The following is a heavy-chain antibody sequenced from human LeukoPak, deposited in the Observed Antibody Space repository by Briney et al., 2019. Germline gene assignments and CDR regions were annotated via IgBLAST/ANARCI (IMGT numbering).Heavy chain of an antibody. CDR3: ARWFGELFPYYFDY. D-gene: IGHD3-10*01. V-gene: IGHV1-18*04. CDR1: GYTFTGYY. CDR2: ISAYNGNT. Sequence: ASVKVSCKASGYTFTGYYMHWVRQAPGQGLEWMGWISAYNGNTNYAQKLQGRVTMTTDTSTSTAYMELRSLRSDDTAVYYCARWFGELFPYYFDYWGQGTLVTVSS. J-gene: IGHJ4*02.